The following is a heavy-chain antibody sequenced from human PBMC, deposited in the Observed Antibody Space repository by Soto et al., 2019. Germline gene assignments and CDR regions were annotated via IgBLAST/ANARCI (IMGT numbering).Heavy chain of an antibody. V-gene: IGHV1-18*01. CDR3: ARDPPFVVVVAATPAYFDY. CDR1: GYTFTSYG. J-gene: IGHJ4*02. CDR2: ISAYNGNT. Sequence: ASVKVSCKASGYTFTSYGISWVRQAPGQGLEWMGWISAYNGNTNYAQKLQGRVTMTTDTSTSTAYMELRSLRSDETAVYYCARDPPFVVVVAATPAYFDYWGQGTLVTVSS. D-gene: IGHD2-15*01.